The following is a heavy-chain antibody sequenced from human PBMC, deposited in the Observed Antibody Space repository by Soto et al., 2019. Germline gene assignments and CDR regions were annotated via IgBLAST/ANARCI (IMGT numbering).Heavy chain of an antibody. CDR2: IYPGDSET. Sequence: GGSLRLSCKGSGYTFSKYWIGWVRQVPGKGLEWMGIIYPGDSETKYSPDFEGQVTISADRSTNTAYLQWRSLRASDTAMYYCARLGFPGAIYFDSWGLGTMVTVSS. CDR3: ARLGFPGAIYFDS. CDR1: GYTFSKYW. J-gene: IGHJ4*02. V-gene: IGHV5-51*01.